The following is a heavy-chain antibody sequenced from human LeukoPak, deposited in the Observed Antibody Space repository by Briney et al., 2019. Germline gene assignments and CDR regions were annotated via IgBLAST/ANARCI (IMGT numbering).Heavy chain of an antibody. Sequence: ASVKVSCKASGYTFTGYYMHWVRQAPGQGLEWMGWINPNSGGTNYAQKFQGWVTMTRDTSISTAYMELSRLRSDDTAVYYCARDYYGSGRFYYYYGMDVWGQGTTVTVSS. CDR2: INPNSGGT. CDR1: GYTFTGYY. CDR3: ARDYYGSGRFYYYYGMDV. D-gene: IGHD3-10*01. V-gene: IGHV1-2*04. J-gene: IGHJ6*02.